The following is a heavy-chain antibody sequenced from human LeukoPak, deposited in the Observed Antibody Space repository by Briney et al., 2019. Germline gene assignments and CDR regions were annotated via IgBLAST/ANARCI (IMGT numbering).Heavy chain of an antibody. CDR3: ARDRVDASGYNPYNWFDP. CDR1: GGSISSSSYY. J-gene: IGHJ5*02. CDR2: IYYSGST. D-gene: IGHD3-22*01. Sequence: SETLPLTCTVSGGSISSSSYYWGWIRQPPGKGLEWIGSIYYSGSTYYNPSLKSRVTISVDTSKNQFSLKLSSVTAADTAVYYCARDRVDASGYNPYNWFDPWGQGTLVTVSS. V-gene: IGHV4-39*02.